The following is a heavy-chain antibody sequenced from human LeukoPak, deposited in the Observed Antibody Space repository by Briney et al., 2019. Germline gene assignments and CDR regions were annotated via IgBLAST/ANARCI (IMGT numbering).Heavy chain of an antibody. D-gene: IGHD3-10*01. CDR3: ARELWFGEFYYFDY. CDR2: IYYSGST. Sequence: SETLSLTCTVSGGSISSSSYYWGWIRQPPGKGLEWIGSIYYSGSTYYNPSLKSRVTISVDTSKNQFSLKLSSVTAADTAVYYCARELWFGEFYYFDYWGQGTLVTVSS. CDR1: GGSISSSSYY. J-gene: IGHJ4*02. V-gene: IGHV4-39*07.